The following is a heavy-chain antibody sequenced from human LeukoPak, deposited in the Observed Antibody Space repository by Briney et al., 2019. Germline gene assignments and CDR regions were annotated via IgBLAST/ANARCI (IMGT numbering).Heavy chain of an antibody. V-gene: IGHV4-30-4*08. CDR1: GGSISSYY. Sequence: SETLSLTCTVSGGSISSYYWSWIRQPPGKGLEWIGYIYYSGSTYYNPSLKSRVTISVDTPKNQFSLKLSSVTAADTAVYYCARVIVVPPGLVDYWGQGTLVTVSS. CDR2: IYYSGST. J-gene: IGHJ4*02. CDR3: ARVIVVPPGLVDY. D-gene: IGHD3-22*01.